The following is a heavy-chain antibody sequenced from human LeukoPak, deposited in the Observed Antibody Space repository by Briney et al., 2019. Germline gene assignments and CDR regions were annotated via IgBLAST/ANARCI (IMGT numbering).Heavy chain of an antibody. CDR1: GYTFTGHY. CDR2: INPKGGAT. Sequence: ASVKVSCKASGYTFTGHYMHWVRQAPGQGLDWMGWINPKGGATKYAQKFQDRVTMTRDTSIDTVYMELSNLGSDDTALYYCVRTSDYGASYGFDYWGQGTLVTVSS. J-gene: IGHJ4*02. V-gene: IGHV1-2*02. CDR3: VRTSDYGASYGFDY. D-gene: IGHD4-17*01.